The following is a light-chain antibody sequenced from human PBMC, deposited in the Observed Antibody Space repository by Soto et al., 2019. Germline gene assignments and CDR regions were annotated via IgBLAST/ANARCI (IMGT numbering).Light chain of an antibody. CDR2: DVS. CDR1: SSDVGGYNY. Sequence: LTQPAPASWSPGQSITISCTGTSSDVGGYNYVCWYQQHPGKAPKLMIYDVSNRPSGVSNRFSGSKSGNTASLTISGLQAEDEADYYCSSYTSSSTLYVFGTGTKVTVL. V-gene: IGLV2-14*01. J-gene: IGLJ1*01. CDR3: SSYTSSSTLYV.